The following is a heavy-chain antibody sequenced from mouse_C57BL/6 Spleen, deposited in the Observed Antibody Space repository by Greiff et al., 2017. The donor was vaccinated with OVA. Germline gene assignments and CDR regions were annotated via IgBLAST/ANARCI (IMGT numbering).Heavy chain of an antibody. CDR3: ARGNDYDSHYAMDY. V-gene: IGHV1-26*01. D-gene: IGHD2-4*01. CDR2: INPNNGGT. Sequence: VQLQQSGPELVKPGASVKISCKASGYTFTDYYMNWVKQSHGKSLEWIGDINPNNGGTSYNQKFKGKATLTVDKSSSTAYMELRSLTSEDSAVYYCARGNDYDSHYAMDYWGQGTSVTVSS. CDR1: GYTFTDYY. J-gene: IGHJ4*01.